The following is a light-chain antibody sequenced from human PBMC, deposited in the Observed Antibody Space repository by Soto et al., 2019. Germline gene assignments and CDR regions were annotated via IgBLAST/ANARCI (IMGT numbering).Light chain of an antibody. CDR1: QDIRND. CDR2: AAS. J-gene: IGKJ1*01. Sequence: AIQMTHSPSSLSASVGDRVTITCRASQDIRNDLGWYQQKPGKTPKLLIFAASSLQSGVPSRFSGSGSGTDFTLTISSLQPEDFATYYCLQDFNYPWTFGQGTKVEIE. V-gene: IGKV1-6*01. CDR3: LQDFNYPWT.